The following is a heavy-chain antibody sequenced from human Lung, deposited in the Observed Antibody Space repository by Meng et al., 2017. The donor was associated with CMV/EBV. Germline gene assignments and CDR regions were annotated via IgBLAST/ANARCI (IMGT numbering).Heavy chain of an antibody. J-gene: IGHJ4*02. D-gene: IGHD1-26*01. CDR1: GFSFSRYW. V-gene: IGHV3-74*01. CDR3: TRDIGEVGDY. CDR2: TNEDGTIT. Sequence: GGSLRLSCAASGFSFSRYWMHWVRQVPGKGLVWVSRTNEDGTITNYADSVKGRFTIFRDNAKNTMYLQMNSLKVEDTAIYYCTRDIGEVGDYWGQGTLVTVSS.